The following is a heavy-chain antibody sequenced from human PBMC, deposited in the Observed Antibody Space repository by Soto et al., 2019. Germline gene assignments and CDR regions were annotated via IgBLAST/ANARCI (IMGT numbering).Heavy chain of an antibody. D-gene: IGHD1-26*01. CDR1: GFTFSNYG. V-gene: IGHV3-33*01. CDR2: IWHDGNNK. J-gene: IGHJ6*02. Sequence: GGSLRLSCAASGFTFSNYGMHWVRQAPGKGLEWVAIIWHDGNNKYYADSVRGRFIISRDNSKNRLYLQMNSLRAEDTAVYYCAIFLVGASDSYGLAVWGQGTTVTVSS. CDR3: AIFLVGASDSYGLAV.